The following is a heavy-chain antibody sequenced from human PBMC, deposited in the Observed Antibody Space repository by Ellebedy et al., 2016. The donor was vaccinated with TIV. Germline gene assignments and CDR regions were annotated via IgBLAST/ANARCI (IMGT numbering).Heavy chain of an antibody. D-gene: IGHD6-13*01. CDR2: INAGHGNT. J-gene: IGHJ4*02. CDR3: ARDRIAADPLHYLDY. V-gene: IGHV1-3*01. CDR1: GYTVTSYA. Sequence: AASVKVSCKASGYTVTSYAIHWVRQAPGPGLEWMGCINAGHGNTKYSQKLQGRVTITRDTSASTVYLELSSLRSEDAAVYFCARDRIAADPLHYLDYWGQGTLVTVSS.